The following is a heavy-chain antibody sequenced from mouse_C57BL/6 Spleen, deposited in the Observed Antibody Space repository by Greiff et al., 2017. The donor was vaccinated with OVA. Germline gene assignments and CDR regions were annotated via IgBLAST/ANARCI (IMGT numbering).Heavy chain of an antibody. CDR3: ASYSNLPLFAMDY. V-gene: IGHV2-9-1*01. CDR1: GFSLTSYA. CDR2: IWTGGGT. Sequence: VQLVESGPGLVAPSQSLSITCTVSGFSLTSYAISWVRQPPGKGLEWLGVIWTGGGTNYNSALKSRLSISKDNSKSQVFLKMNSLQTDDTARYYCASYSNLPLFAMDYWGQGTSVTVSS. J-gene: IGHJ4*01. D-gene: IGHD2-5*01.